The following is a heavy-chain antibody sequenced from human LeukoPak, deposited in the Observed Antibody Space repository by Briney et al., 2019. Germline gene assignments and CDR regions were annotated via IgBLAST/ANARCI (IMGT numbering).Heavy chain of an antibody. J-gene: IGHJ5*02. CDR1: GFTFTSSA. D-gene: IGHD3-3*01. V-gene: IGHV1-58*02. Sequence: SVKVSCKASGFTFTSSAMQWVRQARGQRLEWIGWIVVGSGNTNSAQKFQERVTITRDMSTSTAYMELSSLRSEDTAVYYCAAEVVYDLTPSKGFDPWGQGNLVTVSS. CDR3: AAEVVYDLTPSKGFDP. CDR2: IVVGSGNT.